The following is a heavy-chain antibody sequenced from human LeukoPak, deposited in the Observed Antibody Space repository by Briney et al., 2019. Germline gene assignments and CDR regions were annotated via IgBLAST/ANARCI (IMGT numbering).Heavy chain of an antibody. CDR3: ARHPGTGAPDY. CDR1: GGTFSSYA. V-gene: IGHV1-69*13. Sequence: SVKVSFKASGGTFSSYAISWVRPAPGQGLEWRGGIIPIFGTANYAQKFQGRVTITADESTSTAYMELSSLRSDDTAVYYCARHPGTGAPDYWGQGTLVSVSS. J-gene: IGHJ4*02. D-gene: IGHD3/OR15-3a*01. CDR2: IIPIFGTA.